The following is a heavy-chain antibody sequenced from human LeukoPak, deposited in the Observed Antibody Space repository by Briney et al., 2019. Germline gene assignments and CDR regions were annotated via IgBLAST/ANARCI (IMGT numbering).Heavy chain of an antibody. CDR2: INPNSGGT. D-gene: IGHD3-10*01. Sequence: ASVKASCKASGYTFTGYYMHWVRQAPGQGLEWMGWINPNSGGTNYAQKFQGRVTMTRDTSISTAYMELSRLRSDDTAVYYCARDQYGSGSYGYWGQGTLVTVSS. V-gene: IGHV1-2*02. J-gene: IGHJ4*02. CDR3: ARDQYGSGSYGY. CDR1: GYTFTGYY.